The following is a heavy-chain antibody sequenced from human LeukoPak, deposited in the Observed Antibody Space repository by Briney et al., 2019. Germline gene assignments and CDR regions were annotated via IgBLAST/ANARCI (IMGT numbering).Heavy chain of an antibody. CDR2: INPNSGGT. D-gene: IGHD4-17*01. CDR1: GYTFTGYY. J-gene: IGHJ6*02. Sequence: ASVKVSCKASGYTFTGYYMHWVRQAPGQGLEWMGWINPNSGGTNYAQKFQGRVTMTRSTSISTAYMELSRLRSDDTAVYYCARDSYGDYPYYYYGMDVWGQGTTVTVSS. CDR3: ARDSYGDYPYYYYGMDV. V-gene: IGHV1-2*02.